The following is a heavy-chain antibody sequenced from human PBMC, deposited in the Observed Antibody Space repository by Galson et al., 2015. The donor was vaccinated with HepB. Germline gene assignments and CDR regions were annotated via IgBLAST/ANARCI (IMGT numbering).Heavy chain of an antibody. CDR1: GFTFSSYA. D-gene: IGHD3-3*01. Sequence: SLRLSCAASGFTFSSYAMHWVRQAPGKGLEWVAIISYDGSNKYYADSVKGRFTISRDNSKNKLYLQMNSLRPEDTAVYYCARDHTYYDSWSGADGGWFDPWGQGTLVTVSS. V-gene: IGHV3-30-3*01. J-gene: IGHJ5*02. CDR2: ISYDGSNK. CDR3: ARDHTYYDSWSGADGGWFDP.